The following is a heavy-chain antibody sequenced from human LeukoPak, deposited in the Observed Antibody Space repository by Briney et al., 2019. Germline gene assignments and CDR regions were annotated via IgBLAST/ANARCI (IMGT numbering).Heavy chain of an antibody. V-gene: IGHV4-34*01. CDR1: GGSFSGYY. CDR3: ARDTRGYGAFDI. CDR2: INHSGST. Sequence: SETLSLTCAVYGGSFSGYYWSWIRQPPGKGLEWIGEINHSGSTNYNPSLTSRVTISGDTSTNQFSLKLSSVTATDTAVYFCARDTRGYGAFDIWGQGTMVTVSS. J-gene: IGHJ3*02. D-gene: IGHD5-12*01.